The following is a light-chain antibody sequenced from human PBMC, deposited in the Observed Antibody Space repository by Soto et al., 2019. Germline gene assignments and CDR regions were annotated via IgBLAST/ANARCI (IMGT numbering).Light chain of an antibody. V-gene: IGKV3-20*01. J-gene: IGKJ1*01. Sequence: IVLKLSAGTVSLSPRERATLSCRASQSVSNNYLAWYQQKPGQAPRLLIYGASNRATGIPDRFSGSGSGTDFTLTISRLEPEDFAVYYCQQYGSSGTFGQGAKVDTK. CDR3: QQYGSSGT. CDR1: QSVSNNY. CDR2: GAS.